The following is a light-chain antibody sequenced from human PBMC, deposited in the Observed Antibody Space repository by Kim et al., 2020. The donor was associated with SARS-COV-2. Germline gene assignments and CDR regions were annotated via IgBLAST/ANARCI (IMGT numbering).Light chain of an antibody. J-gene: IGKJ2*01. CDR3: LQYRRPPYT. V-gene: IGKV1-33*01. Sequence: DIQMTQSPSSLSASVGDRVTITCQASQDISDILNWYQQKPGHAPELLIYVASTVQDGVPSRFSGGGSGTEFTFTISSLQPEDIATYFCLQYRRPPYTFGQGTKVEI. CDR1: QDISDI. CDR2: VAS.